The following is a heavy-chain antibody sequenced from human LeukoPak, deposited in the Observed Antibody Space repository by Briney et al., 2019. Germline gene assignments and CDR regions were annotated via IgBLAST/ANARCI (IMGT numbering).Heavy chain of an antibody. CDR1: GFTFSSYW. CDR3: ARGAPGIAAAGTGDY. CDR2: IKQDGSEK. J-gene: IGHJ4*02. V-gene: IGHV3-7*03. Sequence: GGSLRLSCAASGFTFSSYWMSWVRQAPGKGLEWLANIKQDGSEKYYVDSVKGRFTISRDNAKNSLYLQMNSLRAEDTAVYYCARGAPGIAAAGTGDYWGQGTLVTVSS. D-gene: IGHD6-13*01.